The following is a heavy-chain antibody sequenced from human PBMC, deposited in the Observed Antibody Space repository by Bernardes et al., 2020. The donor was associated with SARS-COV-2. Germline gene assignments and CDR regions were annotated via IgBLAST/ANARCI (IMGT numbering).Heavy chain of an antibody. V-gene: IGHV3-33*01. CDR1: GFTFSDYG. Sequence: GSLRLSCAASGFTFSDYGMHWVRQAPGKGLEWVALIWYDGSKKYYADSVKGRFIISRDNSRNMLYLEMNSLRADDTAVYYCARGARDFWGDYWGQGTLITVSS. CDR3: ARGARDFWGDY. J-gene: IGHJ4*02. D-gene: IGHD3-16*01. CDR2: IWYDGSKK.